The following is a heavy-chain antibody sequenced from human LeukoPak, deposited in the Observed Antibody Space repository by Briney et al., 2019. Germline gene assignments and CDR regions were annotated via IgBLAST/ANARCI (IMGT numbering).Heavy chain of an antibody. CDR2: IGAAGDT. D-gene: IGHD3-3*01. V-gene: IGHV3-13*04. J-gene: IGHJ3*02. CDR3: ARGHGIWSGSRLANAFDI. Sequence: GGSLRLSCAASGITLSRYDMHWVRQTTGEGLEWISAIGAAGDTYYSDSVKGRFTISTGNARNSLYLQMNSLRAGDTAVYFCARGHGIWSGSRLANAFDIWGQGTMVTVSS. CDR1: GITLSRYD.